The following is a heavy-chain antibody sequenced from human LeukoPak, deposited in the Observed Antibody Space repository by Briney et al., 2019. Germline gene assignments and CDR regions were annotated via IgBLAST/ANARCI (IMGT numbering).Heavy chain of an antibody. Sequence: SETLSLTCTVSGGSISSYYWGWIRQPPGKGLEWIGSIYYSGSTYYNPSLKSRVTISVDTSKNQFSLKLSSVTAADTAVYYCARDPGSSWYRYFDYWGQGTLVTVSS. J-gene: IGHJ4*02. CDR2: IYYSGST. CDR3: ARDPGSSWYRYFDY. V-gene: IGHV4-39*07. CDR1: GGSISSYY. D-gene: IGHD6-13*01.